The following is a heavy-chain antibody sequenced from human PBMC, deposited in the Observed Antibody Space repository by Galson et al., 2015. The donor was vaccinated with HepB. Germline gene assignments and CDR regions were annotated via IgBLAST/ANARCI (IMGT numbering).Heavy chain of an antibody. V-gene: IGHV3-30-3*01. CDR3: ARVGLAHSNAWCLHH. J-gene: IGHJ1*01. D-gene: IGHD2-8*02. CDR1: GFTFSSYN. Sequence: SLRLSCAASGFTFSSYNMHWVRQAPGKGLEWVAVISYDGNKKYYGDSGKGRFTISRDNSENTLSLQMNSLRVEDTAVYYCARVGLAHSNAWCLHHWGQGTLVTASS. CDR2: ISYDGNKK.